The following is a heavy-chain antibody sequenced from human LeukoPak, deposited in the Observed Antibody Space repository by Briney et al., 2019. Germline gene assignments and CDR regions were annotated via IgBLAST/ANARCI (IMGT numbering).Heavy chain of an antibody. V-gene: IGHV3-21*01. Sequence: PGGSLRLSCAASGFTFSSYSMNWVRQAPGKGLEWVSSISSSSSYIYYADSVKGRFTISRDNAKNSLYPQMNSLRAEDTAVYYCARDSSYYYDSSGYAHDYWGQGTLVTVSS. CDR1: GFTFSSYS. CDR3: ARDSSYYYDSSGYAHDY. J-gene: IGHJ4*02. CDR2: ISSSSSYI. D-gene: IGHD3-22*01.